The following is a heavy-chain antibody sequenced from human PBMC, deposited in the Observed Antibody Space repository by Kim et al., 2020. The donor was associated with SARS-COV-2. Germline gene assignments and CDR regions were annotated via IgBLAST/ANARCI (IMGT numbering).Heavy chain of an antibody. CDR2: ISGIGGRSVDI. Sequence: GGSLRLSCAASGFTFSSHAMSWVRQAPGKRLEWISAISGIGGRSVDIHYADSVKGRFTISRDNSRNTLYPQINSLRAEDTAVYFCAKGGISLVRGSFDYWGQGTLVTVSS. CDR1: GFTFSSHA. J-gene: IGHJ4*02. CDR3: AKGGISLVRGSFDY. V-gene: IGHV3-23*01. D-gene: IGHD3-10*01.